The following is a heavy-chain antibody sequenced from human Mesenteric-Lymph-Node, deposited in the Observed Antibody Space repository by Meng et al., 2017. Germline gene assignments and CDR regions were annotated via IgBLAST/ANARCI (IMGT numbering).Heavy chain of an antibody. CDR1: GFTFSSYW. Sequence: GESLKISCAASGFTFSSYWMNWVRQAPGKGLEWVSYIGSSGSTIYYADSVKGRFTISRDNAKNSLYLQMNSLRGEDTAVYYCARPFIYGDYLGYWGQGTLVTVSS. CDR3: ARPFIYGDYLGY. V-gene: IGHV3-48*04. J-gene: IGHJ4*02. D-gene: IGHD4-17*01. CDR2: IGSSGSTI.